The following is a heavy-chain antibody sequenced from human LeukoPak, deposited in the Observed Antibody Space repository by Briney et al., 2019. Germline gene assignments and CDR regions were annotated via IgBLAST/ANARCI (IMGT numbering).Heavy chain of an antibody. Sequence: PGGSLRLSCAASGFTFSSYAMSWVRQAPGKGLEWVSGISGSGSSIYYADSVKGRFTISRDNAKNSLYLQMNSLRAEDTAVYYCARGPLLVDPWGQGTLVTVSS. V-gene: IGHV3-23*01. D-gene: IGHD2-15*01. CDR1: GFTFSSYA. CDR3: ARGPLLVDP. CDR2: ISGSGSSI. J-gene: IGHJ5*02.